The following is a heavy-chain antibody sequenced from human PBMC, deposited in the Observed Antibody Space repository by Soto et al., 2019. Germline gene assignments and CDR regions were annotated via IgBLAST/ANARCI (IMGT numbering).Heavy chain of an antibody. J-gene: IGHJ4*02. D-gene: IGHD6-6*01. CDR3: ARCGSMAARLSNNDY. V-gene: IGHV4-34*01. Sequence: SETLSLTCAVYGGSFSGYYWSWIRQPPGKGLEWIGEINHSGSTNYNPSLKSRVTISVDTSKNQFSLKLSSVTAADTAVYYCARCGSMAARLSNNDYWGQGTLVTVSS. CDR1: GGSFSGYY. CDR2: INHSGST.